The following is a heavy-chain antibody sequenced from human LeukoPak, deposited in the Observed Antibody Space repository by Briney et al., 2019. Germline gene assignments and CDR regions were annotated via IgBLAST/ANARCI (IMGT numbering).Heavy chain of an antibody. J-gene: IGHJ3*02. CDR1: EGTLSGYF. CDR2: ISIAGEI. CDR3: ARGGSGSSWRVPDAFDI. V-gene: IGHV4-34*01. Sequence: SETLSLTCAVYEGTLSGYFWSWVRQPPGKGLEWIGEISIAGEINYNPSLRSRATISVDTSKNQFSLKLNSVTAADTAVYYCARGGSGSSWRVPDAFDIWGQGTMVTVSS. D-gene: IGHD6-13*01.